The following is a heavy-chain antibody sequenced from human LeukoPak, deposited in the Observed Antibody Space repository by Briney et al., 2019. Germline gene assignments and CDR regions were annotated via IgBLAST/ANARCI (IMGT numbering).Heavy chain of an antibody. V-gene: IGHV3-23*01. Sequence: QTGGSLRLSCAASGFTFSSYAMSWVRQAPGKGLEWVSAISGSGGSTYYADSVKGRFTISRDNSKNTLYLQMNSLRDEDTAVYYCARGVAAAGRLVDYWGQGTLVTVSS. CDR3: ARGVAAAGRLVDY. J-gene: IGHJ4*02. D-gene: IGHD6-13*01. CDR1: GFTFSSYA. CDR2: ISGSGGST.